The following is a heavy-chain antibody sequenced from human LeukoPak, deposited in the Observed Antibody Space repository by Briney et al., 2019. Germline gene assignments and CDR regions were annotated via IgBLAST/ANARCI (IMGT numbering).Heavy chain of an antibody. J-gene: IGHJ3*02. V-gene: IGHV4-59*08. Sequence: SETLSLTCTVSGGSISSYYWSRIRQPPGKGLEWIGYIYYSGSTNYNPSLKSRVTISVDTSKNQFSLKLSSVTAADTAVYYCARHPYYYDSSGGAFDIWGQGTMVTVSS. D-gene: IGHD3-22*01. CDR1: GGSISSYY. CDR3: ARHPYYYDSSGGAFDI. CDR2: IYYSGST.